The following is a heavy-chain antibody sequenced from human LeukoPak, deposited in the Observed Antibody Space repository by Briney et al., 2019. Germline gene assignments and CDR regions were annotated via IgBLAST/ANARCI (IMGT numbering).Heavy chain of an antibody. CDR3: ARSPPQDSYNSRWDLDN. CDR1: GYTFTGYY. V-gene: IGHV1-2*02. J-gene: IGHJ4*02. CDR2: INPNSGGT. Sequence: ASVKVSCKASGYTFTGYYMHWVRQAPGQGLEWMDWINPNSGGTNYAQEFQGRVTMTRDTSISTAYLELSRLTSDDTAVYFCARSPPQDSYNSRWDLDNWGQGTLVTVSS. D-gene: IGHD6-13*01.